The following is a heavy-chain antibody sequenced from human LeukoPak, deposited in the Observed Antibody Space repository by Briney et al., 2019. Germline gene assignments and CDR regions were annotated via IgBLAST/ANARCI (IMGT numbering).Heavy chain of an antibody. D-gene: IGHD7-27*01. CDR3: ARFNWGWYFDL. J-gene: IGHJ2*01. CDR2: IYHSGST. CDR1: GGSISSGGYS. Sequence: SETLSLTCAVSGGSISSGGYSWSWIRQPPGKGLEWIGYIYHSGSTYYNPSLKSRVTISVDRSKNQFSLKLSSVTAADTAVYYCARFNWGWYFDLWGRGTLVTVSS. V-gene: IGHV4-30-2*01.